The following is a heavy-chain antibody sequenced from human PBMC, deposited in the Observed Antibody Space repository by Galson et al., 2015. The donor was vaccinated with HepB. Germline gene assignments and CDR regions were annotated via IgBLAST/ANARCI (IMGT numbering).Heavy chain of an antibody. CDR2: ISSSSSTI. D-gene: IGHD6-13*01. V-gene: IGHV3-48*02. Sequence: SLRLSCAASGFTFSSYSMNWVRQAPGKGLEWVSYISSSSSTIYYADSVKGRFTISRDNAKNSLYLQMNSLRDEDTAVYYCARAPGPYSSSWGWFDPWGQGTLVTVSS. CDR1: GFTFSSYS. J-gene: IGHJ5*02. CDR3: ARAPGPYSSSWGWFDP.